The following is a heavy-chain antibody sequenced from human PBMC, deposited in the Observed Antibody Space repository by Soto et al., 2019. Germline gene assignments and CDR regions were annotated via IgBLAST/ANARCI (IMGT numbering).Heavy chain of an antibody. V-gene: IGHV3-23*01. CDR2: ISVSVGST. CDR3: AKEERSVAGFID. D-gene: IGHD6-19*01. CDR1: GFTFSSYA. Sequence: GGSLRLSCAASGFTFSSYAMSWVRQAPGKGIDWVSAISVSVGSTYYADSVKGRFTISRDNSKNTLYLQMNSLRAEDTAVYYCAKEERSVAGFIDWGQGTLVTVSS. J-gene: IGHJ4*02.